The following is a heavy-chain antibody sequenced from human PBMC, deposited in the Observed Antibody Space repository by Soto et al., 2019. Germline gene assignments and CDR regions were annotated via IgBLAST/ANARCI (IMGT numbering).Heavy chain of an antibody. Sequence: QVTLKESGPVLVKPTETLTLTCTLSAFPLSNGRMGVSWIRQPPGRALEWLAHIFSNDEKSYNTSLKSRLTISKDTSKSQVVLTMTNMDPIDTATYYCARIRFSTTGHWFDPWGQGTLVTFSS. D-gene: IGHD4-17*01. CDR3: ARIRFSTTGHWFDP. J-gene: IGHJ5*02. CDR2: IFSNDEK. V-gene: IGHV2-26*01. CDR1: AFPLSNGRMG.